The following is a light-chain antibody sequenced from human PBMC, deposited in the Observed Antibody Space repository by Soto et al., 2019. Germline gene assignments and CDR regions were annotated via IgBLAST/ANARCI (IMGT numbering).Light chain of an antibody. CDR3: LQHSTYPVT. Sequence: DIPMTQSPSTLSGSVGDRVTLTCRASQTISSWLAWYQQKPGKAPKLLIYDASSLQGGVPSRFSGSGSETEFTLTISSLQPEDFATYYCLQHSTYPVTFGQGTKVDIK. V-gene: IGKV1-5*01. CDR2: DAS. CDR1: QTISSW. J-gene: IGKJ1*01.